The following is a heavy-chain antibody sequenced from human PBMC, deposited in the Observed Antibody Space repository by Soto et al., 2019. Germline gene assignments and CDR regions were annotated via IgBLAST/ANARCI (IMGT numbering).Heavy chain of an antibody. Sequence: GGSLRLSCAASGFTVSSNYMSWVRQAPGKGLEWVSVIYSGGSTYYADSVKGRFTISRDNSKNTLYLQMNSLRAEDTAVYYCARHYDFWSGYPFDYWGQGTLVTVSS. CDR3: ARHYDFWSGYPFDY. CDR1: GFTVSSNY. V-gene: IGHV3-66*04. J-gene: IGHJ4*02. CDR2: IYSGGST. D-gene: IGHD3-3*01.